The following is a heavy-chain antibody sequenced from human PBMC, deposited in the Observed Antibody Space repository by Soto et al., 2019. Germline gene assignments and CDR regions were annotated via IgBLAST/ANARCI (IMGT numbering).Heavy chain of an antibody. Sequence: PGGSLRLSCAVSGSTFSNDWMHWVRQAPGKGLVWVSHINSDGSSTNYADFVKGRFTIARDNAKNTAYLQMNSLRAEDTAVYYCARDRSYSLDVWGQGTTVTVSS. CDR3: ARDRSYSLDV. CDR1: GSTFSNDW. V-gene: IGHV3-74*01. J-gene: IGHJ6*02. CDR2: INSDGSST.